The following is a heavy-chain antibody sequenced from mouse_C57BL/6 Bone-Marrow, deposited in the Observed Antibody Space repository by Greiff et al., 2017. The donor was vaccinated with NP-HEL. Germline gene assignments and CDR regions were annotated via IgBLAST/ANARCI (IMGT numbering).Heavy chain of an antibody. CDR3: ASTPSLLWHYFDY. CDR1: GYTFTDYY. Sequence: VQLQQSGPELVKPGASVKISCKASGYTFTDYYMNWVKQSHGKSLEWIGDINPNNGGTSYNQKFKGKATLTVDKSSSTAYMELRSLTSEDSAVYYCASTPSLLWHYFDYWGQGTTLTVSS. J-gene: IGHJ2*01. V-gene: IGHV1-26*01. CDR2: INPNNGGT. D-gene: IGHD2-1*01.